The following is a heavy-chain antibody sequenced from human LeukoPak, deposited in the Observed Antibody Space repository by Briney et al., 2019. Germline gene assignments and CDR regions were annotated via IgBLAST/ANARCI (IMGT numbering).Heavy chain of an antibody. CDR3: ARQSGGFLEWLLTFDY. CDR1: GYSISSGYY. CDR2: IYHSGST. J-gene: IGHJ4*02. D-gene: IGHD3-3*01. Sequence: PSETLSLTCAVSGYSISSGYYWGWTRQPPGKGLEWIGSIYHSGSTYYNPSLKSRVTISVDTSKNQFSLKLSSVTAADTAVYYCARQSGGFLEWLLTFDYWGQGTLVTVSS. V-gene: IGHV4-38-2*01.